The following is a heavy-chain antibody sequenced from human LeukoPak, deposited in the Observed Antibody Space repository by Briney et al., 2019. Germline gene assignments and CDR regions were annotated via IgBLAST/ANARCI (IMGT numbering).Heavy chain of an antibody. J-gene: IGHJ4*02. CDR3: ARGRSSSWSSFDY. CDR2: IYNNGRT. Sequence: SGTLSLTCTVSGGSISSGDYYWSWIRQPPGKGLEWIGYIYNNGRTYYNPSLKSRVTISVDTSKNLFSLEVSSVTAADAAVYYCARGRSSSWSSFDYWGQGTLVTVSS. D-gene: IGHD6-13*01. CDR1: GGSISSGDYY. V-gene: IGHV4-30-4*01.